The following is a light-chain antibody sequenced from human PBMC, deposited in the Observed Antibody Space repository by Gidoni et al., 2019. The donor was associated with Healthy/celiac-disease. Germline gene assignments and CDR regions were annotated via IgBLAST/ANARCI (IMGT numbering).Light chain of an antibody. Sequence: HSALTQPAPVSGSPGQSITSSCTGTSSDVGGYNYVSWYQQHPGKAPKLMIYDVSNRPSGVSNRFSGSKSGNTASLTISGLQAEDEADYYCSSYTSSSTGVFGGGTKLTGL. V-gene: IGLV2-14*03. CDR2: DVS. CDR1: SSDVGGYNY. CDR3: SSYTSSSTGV. J-gene: IGLJ3*02.